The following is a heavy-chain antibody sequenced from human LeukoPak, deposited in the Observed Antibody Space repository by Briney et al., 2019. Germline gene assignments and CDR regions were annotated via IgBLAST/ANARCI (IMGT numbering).Heavy chain of an antibody. Sequence: SETLSLTCAVSGGSISSSSYYWGWIRQPPGKGLEWIGSVYYRGNTYYNPSLKSRVTTSVDTSKNQFSLKLSSVTAADTAVYYCAGGIAAAGHYYYMDVWGKGTTVTVSS. CDR2: VYYRGNT. J-gene: IGHJ6*03. D-gene: IGHD6-13*01. V-gene: IGHV4-39*07. CDR3: AGGIAAAGHYYYMDV. CDR1: GGSISSSSYY.